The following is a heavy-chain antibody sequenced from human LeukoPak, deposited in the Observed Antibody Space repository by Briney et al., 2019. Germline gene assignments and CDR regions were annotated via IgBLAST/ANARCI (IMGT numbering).Heavy chain of an antibody. CDR2: IYLGDSDT. CDR1: GYSFTSYW. Sequence: GESLRISCKGSGYSFTSYWIGWVRQMPGKGLEWMGIIYLGDSDTRYSPSFQGQVTISADKSISTAYLQWSSLKASDTAMYYCARHCSGGSCYPSGTDYWGQGTLVTVSS. D-gene: IGHD2-15*01. CDR3: ARHCSGGSCYPSGTDY. J-gene: IGHJ4*02. V-gene: IGHV5-51*01.